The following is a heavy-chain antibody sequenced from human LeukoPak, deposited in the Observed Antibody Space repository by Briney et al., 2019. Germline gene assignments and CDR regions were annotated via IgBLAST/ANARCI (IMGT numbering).Heavy chain of an antibody. CDR1: GFTFSSYG. CDR3: ARDPYYYDSSGYQLYYYGMDV. J-gene: IGHJ6*02. Sequence: GGSLRLSCAASGFTFSSYGMHWVRQAPGKGLEWVAVIWYDGSNKYYADSVKGRFTISRDNSKNTLYLQMNSLRAEDTAVYYCARDPYYYDSSGYQLYYYGMDVWGQGTTVTVSS. V-gene: IGHV3-33*01. CDR2: IWYDGSNK. D-gene: IGHD3-22*01.